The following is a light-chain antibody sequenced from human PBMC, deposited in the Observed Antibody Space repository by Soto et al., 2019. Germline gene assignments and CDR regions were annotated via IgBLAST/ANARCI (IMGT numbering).Light chain of an antibody. J-gene: IGKJ3*01. CDR3: QQYNNWPPGAT. CDR1: QSVSSY. V-gene: IGKV3-15*01. CDR2: YAS. Sequence: EIVMTQSPATLSVSPGESATPSCRASQSVSSYLAWYQQRPGQAPRLLISYASTRATGIPARFSGSGSGKDFTLTISGLQSEDSAVYYCQQYNNWPPGATFGPGTKVDI.